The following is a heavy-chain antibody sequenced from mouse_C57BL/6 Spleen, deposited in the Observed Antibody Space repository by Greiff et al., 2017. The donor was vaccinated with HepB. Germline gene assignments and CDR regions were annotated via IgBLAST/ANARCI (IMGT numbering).Heavy chain of an antibody. J-gene: IGHJ3*01. CDR3: TTPGWLLLPFAY. V-gene: IGHV14-4*01. D-gene: IGHD2-3*01. CDR2: IDPENGDT. CDR1: GFNIKDDY. Sequence: VQLKESGAELVRPGASVKLSCTASGFNIKDDYMHWVKQRPEQGLEWIGWIDPENGDTEYASKFQGKATITADTSSNTAYLQLSSLTSEDTAVYYCTTPGWLLLPFAYWGQGTLVTVSA.